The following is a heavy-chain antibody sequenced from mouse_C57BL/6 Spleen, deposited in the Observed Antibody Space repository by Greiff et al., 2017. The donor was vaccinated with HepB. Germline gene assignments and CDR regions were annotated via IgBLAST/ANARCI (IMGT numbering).Heavy chain of an antibody. D-gene: IGHD2-1*01. J-gene: IGHJ3*01. CDR1: GYAFSSSW. V-gene: IGHV1-82*01. Sequence: VQLQQSGPELVKPGASVKISCKASGYAFSSSWMNWVKQRPGKGLEWIGRIYPGDGDTNYNGKFKGKATLTADKSSSTAYMQLSSLTSEDSAVYFCARYGNPAWFAYWGQGTLVTVSA. CDR2: IYPGDGDT. CDR3: ARYGNPAWFAY.